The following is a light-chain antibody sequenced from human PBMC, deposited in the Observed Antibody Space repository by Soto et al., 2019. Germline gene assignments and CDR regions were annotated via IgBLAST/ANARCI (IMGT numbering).Light chain of an antibody. J-gene: IGKJ4*01. V-gene: IGKV1-39*01. CDR2: TAS. CDR1: QSISNY. CDR3: QQSYSTPLT. Sequence: DIQMTQSPSSLSASIGDRVTLTCLASQSISNYLNWYQQKPGQAPTLVIYTASSLQSGVPSRFSGSGSGTDFTLTISSLQPEDFATYYCQQSYSTPLTFGGGTKVDI.